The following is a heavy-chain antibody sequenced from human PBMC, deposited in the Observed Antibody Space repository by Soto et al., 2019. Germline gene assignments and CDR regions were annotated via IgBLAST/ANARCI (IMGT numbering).Heavy chain of an antibody. V-gene: IGHV4-31*03. D-gene: IGHD1-1*01. Sequence: QVQLQESGPGLVKPSQTLSLTCTVSGGSISSGGYYWSWIRQHPGKGLEWIGYIYYSGSTYYNPSLKSRVTISVDTSKNQFSLKLSSVTAADTVVYYCARDRTRAFVFDYWGQGTLVTVSS. J-gene: IGHJ4*02. CDR2: IYYSGST. CDR3: ARDRTRAFVFDY. CDR1: GGSISSGGYY.